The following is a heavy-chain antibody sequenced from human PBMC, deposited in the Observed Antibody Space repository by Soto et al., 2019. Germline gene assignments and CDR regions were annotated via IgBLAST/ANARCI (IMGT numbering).Heavy chain of an antibody. D-gene: IGHD3-9*01. V-gene: IGHV1-8*01. CDR1: GYTFTSYD. J-gene: IGHJ5*02. CDR2: VNPNSGNT. CDR3: ARGRPHAYYDILTGYSP. Sequence: ASVKVSCKASGYTFTSYDINWVRQATGQGLEWMGWVNPNSGNTGYAQKFQGRVTMTRNTSISTAYMELSSLRSEDTAVYYCARGRPHAYYDILTGYSPWGQGTLVTSPQ.